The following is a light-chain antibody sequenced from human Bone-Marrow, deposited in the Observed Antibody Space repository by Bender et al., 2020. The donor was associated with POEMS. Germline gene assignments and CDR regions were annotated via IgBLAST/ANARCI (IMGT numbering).Light chain of an antibody. CDR1: ALPKKY. CDR3: QSADTSGTYVV. Sequence: SYELTQPPSVSVSPGQTARITCSGDALPKKYAYWYQQKSGQAPVLVTYEDSKRPSGIPERFSGSSSGTTATLTISGVQAEDEADFYCQSADTSGTYVVFGGGTKLTVL. CDR2: EDS. V-gene: IGLV3-10*01. J-gene: IGLJ2*01.